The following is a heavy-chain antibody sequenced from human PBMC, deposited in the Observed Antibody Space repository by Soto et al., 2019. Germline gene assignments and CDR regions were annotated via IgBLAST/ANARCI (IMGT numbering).Heavy chain of an antibody. V-gene: IGHV1-18*04. CDR1: GYTFTSYG. D-gene: IGHD2-15*01. CDR2: ISAYNGNT. CDR3: ARGVRGNERGYVVVVAGPPYNWFDP. J-gene: IGHJ5*02. Sequence: ASVKVSCKASGYTFTSYGISWVRQAPGQGLEWMGWISAYNGNTNYAQKLQGRVTMTTDTSTSTAYMELRSLRSDDAAVYYCARGVRGNERGYVVVVAGPPYNWFDPWGQGTLVTV.